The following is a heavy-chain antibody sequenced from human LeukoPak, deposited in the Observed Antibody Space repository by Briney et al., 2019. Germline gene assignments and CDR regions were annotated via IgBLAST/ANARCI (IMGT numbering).Heavy chain of an antibody. CDR2: ISYDGSNK. V-gene: IGHV3-30*18. CDR1: GFTFSSYG. CDR3: AKGPQQWLAENWFDP. D-gene: IGHD6-19*01. J-gene: IGHJ5*02. Sequence: LPGRSLRLSCAASGFTFSSYGMHWVRQAPGKGLEWVAVISYDGSNKYYADSVKGRFTISRDNSKNTLYLQMNSLRAEDTAVYYCAKGPQQWLAENWFDPWGQGTLVTVSS.